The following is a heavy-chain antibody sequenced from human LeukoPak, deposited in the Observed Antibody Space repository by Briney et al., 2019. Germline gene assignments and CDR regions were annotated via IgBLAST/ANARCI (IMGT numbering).Heavy chain of an antibody. Sequence: ASVKVSCKVSGYTLTELSMHWVRQAPGKGLEWMGGFDPEDGETIYAQKFQGRVTMTEDTSTDTAYMELSSLRSDDTAVYYCARDGYCSSTSCFDYYGMDVWGQGTTVTVSS. V-gene: IGHV1-24*01. D-gene: IGHD2-2*03. CDR3: ARDGYCSSTSCFDYYGMDV. CDR2: FDPEDGET. J-gene: IGHJ6*02. CDR1: GYTLTELS.